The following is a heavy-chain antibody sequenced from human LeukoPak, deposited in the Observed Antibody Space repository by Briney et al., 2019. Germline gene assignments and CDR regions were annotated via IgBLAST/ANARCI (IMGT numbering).Heavy chain of an antibody. J-gene: IGHJ3*02. V-gene: IGHV3-11*03. D-gene: IGHD2-2*01. CDR3: ARSLRRDCDSTSCWAALDI. CDR1: GFTFSDYY. Sequence: PGGSLRLSCAASGFTFSDYYTSWIHQAPGKGLEWVSYISSSSTYTNYADSVKGRFTISRDNAKNSLYLQMNSLRAEDTAVYYCARSLRRDCDSTSCWAALDIWGRGTMVTVSS. CDR2: ISSSSTYT.